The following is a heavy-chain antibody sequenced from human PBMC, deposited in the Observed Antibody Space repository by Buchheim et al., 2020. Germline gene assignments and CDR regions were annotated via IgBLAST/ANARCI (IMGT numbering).Heavy chain of an antibody. CDR1: GFTFSSYS. J-gene: IGHJ4*02. D-gene: IGHD1-14*01. V-gene: IGHV3-48*01. CDR2: ISSSGSAI. CDR3: ARVTTRNPVDY. Sequence: EVQLVESGGGLVQPGGSLRLSCAASGFTFSSYSMNWVRQAPGKGLEWVSYISSSGSAIYYADSVKGRFTISRDNAKKSLYLQMNGLRAEDTAVYYCARVTTRNPVDYWGQGTL.